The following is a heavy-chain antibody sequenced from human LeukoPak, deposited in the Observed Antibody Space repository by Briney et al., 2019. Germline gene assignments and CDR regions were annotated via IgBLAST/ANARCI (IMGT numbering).Heavy chain of an antibody. CDR1: GYSFTSYW. D-gene: IGHD3-16*01. Sequence: GESLKISCKWSGYSFTSYWIGWVRQMPGEGLEWMGIIYPGDSDTRYSPSFQGQVTISADKSISTAYLQWSSLKASDTAMYYCARPRAGRNYAYTFWYWGQGTLVTVSS. CDR2: IYPGDSDT. V-gene: IGHV5-51*01. CDR3: ARPRAGRNYAYTFWY. J-gene: IGHJ4*02.